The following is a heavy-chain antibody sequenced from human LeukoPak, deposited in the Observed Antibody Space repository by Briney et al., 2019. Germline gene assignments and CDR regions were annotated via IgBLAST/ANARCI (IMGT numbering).Heavy chain of an antibody. Sequence: PSETLSLTCTVSGGSISSSSYYWGWIRQPPGKGLEWIGSIYYSGSTYYNPSLKSRVTISVDTSKNQFSLKLSSVTAADTAVYYCASIYYYDSSGYYLNHLDYWGQGTLVTVSS. CDR1: GGSISSSSYY. CDR3: ASIYYYDSSGYYLNHLDY. V-gene: IGHV4-39*01. J-gene: IGHJ4*02. D-gene: IGHD3-22*01. CDR2: IYYSGST.